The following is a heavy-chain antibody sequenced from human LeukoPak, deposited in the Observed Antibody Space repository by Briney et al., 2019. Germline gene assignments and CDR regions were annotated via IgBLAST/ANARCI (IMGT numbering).Heavy chain of an antibody. CDR1: GGSISSSNW. Sequence: SGTLSLTCAVSGGSISSSNWWSWVRPPPGKGLEWIGEIYHSGSTNYNPSLKSRVTISVDTSKNQVALNLTSKTAADTAVYYCARGSRSWFDPWGQGTLVTVSS. J-gene: IGHJ5*02. CDR2: IYHSGST. CDR3: ARGSRSWFDP. V-gene: IGHV4-4*02.